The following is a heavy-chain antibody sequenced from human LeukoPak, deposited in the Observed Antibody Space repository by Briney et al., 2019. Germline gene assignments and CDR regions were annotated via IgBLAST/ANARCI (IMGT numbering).Heavy chain of an antibody. V-gene: IGHV3-7*01. CDR2: IKQDGSEK. CDR1: GFTFSSYW. J-gene: IGHJ4*02. D-gene: IGHD6-19*01. CDR3: ARDPGQVAATEDY. Sequence: GGSLRLSCAASGFTFSSYWMSWVRQAPGKGLEWVANIKQDGSEKYYVDSVKGRFTISRDNAKNSLYLQMNSLRAEDTAVYYCARDPGQVAATEDYWGQGTLVTVSS.